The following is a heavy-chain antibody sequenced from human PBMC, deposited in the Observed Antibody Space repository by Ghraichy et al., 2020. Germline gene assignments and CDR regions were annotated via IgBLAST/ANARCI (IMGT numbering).Heavy chain of an antibody. D-gene: IGHD4-17*01. V-gene: IGHV4-31*03. CDR1: GGSISSGGYY. CDR3: ARDRYDYGDYGWYFDL. Sequence: LSLTCTVSGGSISSGGYYWSWIRQHPGKGLEWIGYIYYSGSTYYNPSLKSRVTISVDTSKNQFSLKLSSVTAADTAVYYCARDRYDYGDYGWYFDLWGRGTLVTVSS. J-gene: IGHJ2*01. CDR2: IYYSGST.